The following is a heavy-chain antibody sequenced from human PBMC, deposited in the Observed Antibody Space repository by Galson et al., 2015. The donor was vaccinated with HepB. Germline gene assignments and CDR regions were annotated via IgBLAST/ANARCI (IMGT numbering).Heavy chain of an antibody. CDR1: GFTFSHFA. Sequence: SLRLSCAGSGFTFSHFAIHWVRQAPGKGLEWVALLSSDGSRQFYADSVKGRFTISRGNSKNTLYLLMNSLRPEDTAVYYCARAGVHREFDPWGQGTLVTVSS. V-gene: IGHV3-30-3*01. CDR3: ARAGVHREFDP. D-gene: IGHD2-21*01. CDR2: LSSDGSRQ. J-gene: IGHJ5*02.